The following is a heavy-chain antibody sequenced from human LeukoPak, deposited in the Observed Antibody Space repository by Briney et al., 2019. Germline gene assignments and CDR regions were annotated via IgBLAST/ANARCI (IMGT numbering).Heavy chain of an antibody. D-gene: IGHD4-23*01. CDR3: ARPDYGGNRGAFDI. CDR2: IIPMFDTG. V-gene: IGHV1-69*05. Sequence: SVKVSCKASGGTFNSYAISWVRQAPGQGLEWMGGIIPMFDTGNYAQKFQGRVTMTTDTSTSTTYMELRSLRSDDTAVYYCARPDYGGNRGAFDIWGQGTMVTVSS. J-gene: IGHJ3*02. CDR1: GGTFNSYA.